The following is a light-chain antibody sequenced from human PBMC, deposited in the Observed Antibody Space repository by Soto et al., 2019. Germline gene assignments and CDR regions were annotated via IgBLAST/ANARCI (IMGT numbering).Light chain of an antibody. Sequence: DIQMTQAPSSVFASVGDRVTITCRASQGIGTWLAWYQQKPGKAPSPLIYAASTLHSGVPSRFTGRGSGTDFTLTISSLQPEDSATYYCQHATSFPITFGQGTRLEIK. CDR2: AAS. J-gene: IGKJ5*01. CDR3: QHATSFPIT. V-gene: IGKV1D-12*01. CDR1: QGIGTW.